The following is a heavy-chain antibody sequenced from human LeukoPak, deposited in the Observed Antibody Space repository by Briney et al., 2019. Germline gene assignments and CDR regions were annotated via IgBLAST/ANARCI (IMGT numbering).Heavy chain of an antibody. CDR3: ARSGDVYYYDSSGLWYFDL. CDR2: IIPILGIA. V-gene: IGHV1-69*04. J-gene: IGHJ2*01. CDR1: GGTFSSYA. Sequence: SVKVSCKASGGTFSSYAISWVRQAPGQGLEWMGRIIPILGIANYAQKFQGRVTITADKSTSTAYMELSSLRSEDTAAYYCARSGDVYYYDSSGLWYFDLWGRGTLVTVSS. D-gene: IGHD3-22*01.